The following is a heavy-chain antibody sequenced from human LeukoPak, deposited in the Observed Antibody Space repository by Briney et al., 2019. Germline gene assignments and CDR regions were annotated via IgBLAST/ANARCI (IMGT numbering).Heavy chain of an antibody. Sequence: SETLSLTCTVSGGSISSYYWSWIRQPPGKGLEWIGYINYSGSTNYNPSLKSRVTISVDTSKNQFSLKLSSVTAADTAVYYCARAYGRYYFDYWGQGTLVTVSS. CDR2: INYSGST. J-gene: IGHJ4*02. CDR1: GGSISSYY. V-gene: IGHV4-59*01. CDR3: ARAYGRYYFDY. D-gene: IGHD4-17*01.